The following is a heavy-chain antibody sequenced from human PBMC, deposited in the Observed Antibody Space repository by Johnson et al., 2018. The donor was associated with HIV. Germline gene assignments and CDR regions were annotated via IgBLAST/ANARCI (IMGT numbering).Heavy chain of an antibody. J-gene: IGHJ3*02. Sequence: QMQLVESGGGVVQTGRSLRLSCAVSGFTLSNYAMHWVRQAPGKGLEWVAFISNDGSIKFSADSVKGRFTISKDNSKNTLYLQMNSLRPEDTAVYYCVQGVPNPAGAVDIWGRGTMVTVSS. D-gene: IGHD6-19*01. CDR1: GFTLSNYA. CDR3: VQGVPNPAGAVDI. CDR2: ISNDGSIK. V-gene: IGHV3-30-3*01.